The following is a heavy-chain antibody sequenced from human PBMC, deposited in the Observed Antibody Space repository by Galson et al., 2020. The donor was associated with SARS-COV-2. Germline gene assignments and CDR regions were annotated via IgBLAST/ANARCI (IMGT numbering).Heavy chain of an antibody. CDR1: GYPIGGGSH. V-gene: IGHV4-38-2*01. J-gene: IGHJ6*03. CDR2: LDRSGST. Sequence: SETLSHTCAVSGYPIGGGSHRGWIRQPPGNGLKWIGSLDRSGSTYYSPSLKSRVTISVDTSNDHFSLNLSSVTAADTAVYFCARHGYGLAAAGTPPYYYYCMDVWGRGTAVTISS. CDR3: ARHGYGLAAAGTPPYYYYCMDV. D-gene: IGHD6-13*01.